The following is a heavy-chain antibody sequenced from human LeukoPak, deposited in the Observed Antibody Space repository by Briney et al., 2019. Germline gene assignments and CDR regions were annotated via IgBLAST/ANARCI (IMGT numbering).Heavy chain of an antibody. V-gene: IGHV7-4-1*02. Sequence: ASVKVSCKASGYTFTSYAMNWLRQAPGQGLEWMGWINTNTGNPTYAQGFTGRFVFSLDTSVSTAYLQISSLKAEDTAVYYCARDLLYYDSSGYYLNDYWGQGTLVTVSS. CDR1: GYTFTSYA. J-gene: IGHJ4*02. CDR3: ARDLLYYDSSGYYLNDY. CDR2: INTNTGNP. D-gene: IGHD3-22*01.